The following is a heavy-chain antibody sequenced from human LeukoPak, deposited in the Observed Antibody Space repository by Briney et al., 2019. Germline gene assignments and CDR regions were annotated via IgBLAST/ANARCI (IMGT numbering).Heavy chain of an antibody. CDR1: GGSISNYY. Sequence: SETLSLTCTVSGGSISNYYWSWLRQPPGKGLEWLGYIYNSGSTNYNPSLKSRVSISVDTSKNQFSLKLSSVTAADTAVYYCARDGTSRSIQHWGQGALVTVSS. CDR3: ARDGTSRSIQH. J-gene: IGHJ1*01. CDR2: IYNSGST. D-gene: IGHD1-26*01. V-gene: IGHV4-59*01.